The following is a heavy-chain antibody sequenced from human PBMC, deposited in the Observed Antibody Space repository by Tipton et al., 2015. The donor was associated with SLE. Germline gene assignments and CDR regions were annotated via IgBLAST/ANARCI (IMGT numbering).Heavy chain of an antibody. D-gene: IGHD6-19*01. Sequence: GLVKPSETLSLTCTVSGGSISSSSYYWGWIRQPPGKGLEWIGSIYYSGTTYYNPSLKSRVTISVDTSKNQFSLKLSSVTAADTAVYYCARSSGWHDAFDIWGQGTMVTVSS. J-gene: IGHJ3*02. CDR1: GGSISSSSYY. CDR2: IYYSGTT. CDR3: ARSSGWHDAFDI. V-gene: IGHV4-39*07.